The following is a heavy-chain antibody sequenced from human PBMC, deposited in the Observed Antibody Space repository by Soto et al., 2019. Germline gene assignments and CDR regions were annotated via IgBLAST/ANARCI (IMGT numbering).Heavy chain of an antibody. CDR1: GYSFTIYW. CDR2: IDPSDSYT. D-gene: IGHD3-16*02. V-gene: IGHV5-10-1*01. J-gene: IGHJ6*02. CDR3: ARVSRYRNYYGMDV. Sequence: GESLKISCQGSGYSFTIYWITWVRQMPGKGLDWMGRIDPSDSYTNYSPSFQGHVTISADKSISTAYLQWSSLKASDAAMYYCARVSRYRNYYGMDVWGQGTTVTVS.